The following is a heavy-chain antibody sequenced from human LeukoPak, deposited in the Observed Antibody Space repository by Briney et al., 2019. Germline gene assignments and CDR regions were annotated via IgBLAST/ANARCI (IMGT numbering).Heavy chain of an antibody. CDR2: IYYSGST. CDR1: GGSISSSSYY. V-gene: IGHV4-39*01. J-gene: IGHJ4*02. CDR3: ALHYYDSSIYRFDY. D-gene: IGHD3-22*01. Sequence: SSETLSLTCTVSGGSISSSSYYWGWIRQPPGKGLEWIGSIYYSGSTYYNPSLKSRVTISVDTSKNQFSLKLSSVTAADTAVYYCALHYYDSSIYRFDYWGQGTLVTVSS.